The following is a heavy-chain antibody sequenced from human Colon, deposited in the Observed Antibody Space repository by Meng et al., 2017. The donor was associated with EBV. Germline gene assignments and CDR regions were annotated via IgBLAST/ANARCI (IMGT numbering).Heavy chain of an antibody. J-gene: IGHJ4*02. V-gene: IGHV4-30-4*01. D-gene: IGHD2-15*01. CDR2: SEST. CDR1: GSCISSGNYH. Sequence: QFQLEGSGPGLLKTFNTRSLPWVVLGSCISSGNYHWSWLRQAQGKGLEWIGHSESTSYNPSLRSRVVISVDTAKNQFSLRLDSVTAADTAVYYCTTYAVGAGGRGYWGPGTLVTVSS. CDR3: TTYAVGAGGRGY.